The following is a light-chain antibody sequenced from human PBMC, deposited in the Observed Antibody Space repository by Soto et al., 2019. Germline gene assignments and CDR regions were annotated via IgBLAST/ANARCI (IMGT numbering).Light chain of an antibody. J-gene: IGLJ1*01. V-gene: IGLV2-14*01. CDR3: SSYTSSYTLV. CDR1: INDVGAYNY. Sequence: QSVLNQPASVSGSAGQSITISCTGTINDVGAYNYVSWYQQRPGSAPQLILFDVNNRPSGTSNRFSGSKSGHTAYLTISALQSDDEAIYHCSSYTSSYTLVFGSGTKVTVL. CDR2: DVN.